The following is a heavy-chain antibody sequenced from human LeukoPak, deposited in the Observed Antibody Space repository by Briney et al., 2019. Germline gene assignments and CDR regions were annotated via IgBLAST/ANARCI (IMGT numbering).Heavy chain of an antibody. CDR3: AKGGGYEAQYYYYYLDV. CDR2: IRYDGSNK. D-gene: IGHD5-12*01. Sequence: GGSLRLSCAASGFTFSSYGMYWVRQAPGKGLEWVAFIRYDGSNKYYADSVKGRFAVSRDNSKNTLYLQMKSLRAEDTAVYYCAKGGGYEAQYYYYYLDVWGKGTTVTISS. V-gene: IGHV3-30*02. J-gene: IGHJ6*03. CDR1: GFTFSSYG.